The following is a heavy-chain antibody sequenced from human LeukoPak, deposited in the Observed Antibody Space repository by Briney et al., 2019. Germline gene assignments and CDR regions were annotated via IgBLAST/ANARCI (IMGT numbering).Heavy chain of an antibody. Sequence: GGSLILSCAASGFTVSSNYMSWVRQAPGKGLEWVSVIYSGGSTYYADSVKGRFTISRDNSKNTLYLQMNSLRAEDTAVYYCARGGNSSPYYFDYWGQGTLVTVSS. CDR3: ARGGNSSPYYFDY. CDR2: IYSGGST. CDR1: GFTVSSNY. J-gene: IGHJ4*02. V-gene: IGHV3-53*01. D-gene: IGHD6-13*01.